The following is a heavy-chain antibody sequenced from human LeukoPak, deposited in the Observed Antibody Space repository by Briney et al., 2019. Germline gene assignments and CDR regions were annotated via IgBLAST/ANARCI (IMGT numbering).Heavy chain of an antibody. CDR2: MNPNSGNT. CDR1: GYTFTSYD. Sequence: ASVKVSCTASGYTFTSYDINWVRQAPGQGLEWMGWMNPNSGNTGYAQKFQGRVTMTRNTSISTAFMELSSLRSEDTAVYYCARRNTIMVAGLDYWGQGTLVTVSS. CDR3: ARRNTIMVAGLDY. D-gene: IGHD5-24*01. V-gene: IGHV1-8*01. J-gene: IGHJ4*02.